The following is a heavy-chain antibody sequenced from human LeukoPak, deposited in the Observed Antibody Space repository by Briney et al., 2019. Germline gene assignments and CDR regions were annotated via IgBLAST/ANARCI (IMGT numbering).Heavy chain of an antibody. Sequence: SCKASGYTFTSYGISWVRQAPGKGLEWVSAISGSGGSTYYADSVKGRFTISRDNSKNTLYLQMNSLRAEDTAVYYCAKFEPMVEMAADYWGQGTLVTVSS. CDR3: AKFEPMVEMAADY. D-gene: IGHD5-24*01. CDR2: ISGSGGST. V-gene: IGHV3-23*01. J-gene: IGHJ4*02. CDR1: GYTFTSYG.